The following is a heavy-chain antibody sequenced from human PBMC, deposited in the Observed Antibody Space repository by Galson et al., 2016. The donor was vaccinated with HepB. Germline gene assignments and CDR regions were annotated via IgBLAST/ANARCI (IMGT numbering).Heavy chain of an antibody. J-gene: IGHJ4*02. CDR1: GYTFTSYG. Sequence: SVKVSCKASGYTFTSYGISWVRQAPGQGLEWMGWISAYNGNTNYAQKLQGRVTMTTDTSTSTAYMELRSLRSDDTAVYYCARGRGIAPRIKENSFDYWGQGTLVTVSS. V-gene: IGHV1-18*01. CDR3: ARGRGIAPRIKENSFDY. CDR2: ISAYNGNT. D-gene: IGHD6-13*01.